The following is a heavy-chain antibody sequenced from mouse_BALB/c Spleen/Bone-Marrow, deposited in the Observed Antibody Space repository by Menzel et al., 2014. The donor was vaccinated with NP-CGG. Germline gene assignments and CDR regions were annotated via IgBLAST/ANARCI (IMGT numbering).Heavy chain of an antibody. V-gene: IGHV1-4*01. CDR3: ARSLRWYFDV. D-gene: IGHD1-1*01. J-gene: IGHJ1*01. Sequence: QVQLQQSGAELARPGASVKVSCKASGYTFTSYTMHWVKRRPGQGLEWIGYINPSSGYTNYNQKFKDKATLTADKSSSTAYMRLSSLTSEDSAVYYCARSLRWYFDVWGAGTTVTVSS. CDR1: GYTFTSYT. CDR2: INPSSGYT.